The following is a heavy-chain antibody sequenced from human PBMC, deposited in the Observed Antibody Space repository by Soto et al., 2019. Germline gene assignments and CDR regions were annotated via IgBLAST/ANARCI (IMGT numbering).Heavy chain of an antibody. V-gene: IGHV3-9*01. CDR1: GFNFDDYA. Sequence: SGGSLRLSCAASGFNFDDYAMHWVRQAPGKGLEWVSGISWNSDSIGYADSVKGRFTISRDNAKKSLYLQMNSLRAEDTALYYCASGRGYDILTGYYPYFDYWGQGTLVTVSS. J-gene: IGHJ4*02. D-gene: IGHD3-9*01. CDR2: ISWNSDSI. CDR3: ASGRGYDILTGYYPYFDY.